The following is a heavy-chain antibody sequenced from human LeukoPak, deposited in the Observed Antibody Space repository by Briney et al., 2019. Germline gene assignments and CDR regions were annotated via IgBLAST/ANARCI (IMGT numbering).Heavy chain of an antibody. Sequence: GGSLRLSCAASGFTFSSHVMGWVRQSPGKGLEWVSGISGSGDNTYYADSVKGRFPISRDNSKNTLYLQMNSLRVEDTAVYYCTKGYSGGSYSDWGQGTLVTVSS. V-gene: IGHV3-23*01. D-gene: IGHD1-26*01. J-gene: IGHJ4*02. CDR3: TKGYSGGSYSD. CDR2: ISGSGDNT. CDR1: GFTFSSHV.